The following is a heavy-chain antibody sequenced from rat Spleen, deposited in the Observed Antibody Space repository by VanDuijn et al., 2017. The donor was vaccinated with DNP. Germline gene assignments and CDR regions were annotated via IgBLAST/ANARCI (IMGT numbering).Heavy chain of an antibody. Sequence: EVQLVESGGGLVQPGRSMKLSCAASGFTFSNYDMAWVRQAPKKGLEWVATISYDGSSTYYRGSVKGRFTISRDNAKSTLYLQMDSLRSEDTATYYCTTGDWEDYFDYWGQGVMVTVSS. CDR1: GFTFSNYD. D-gene: IGHD5-1*01. CDR3: TTGDWEDYFDY. J-gene: IGHJ2*01. V-gene: IGHV5-7*01. CDR2: ISYDGSST.